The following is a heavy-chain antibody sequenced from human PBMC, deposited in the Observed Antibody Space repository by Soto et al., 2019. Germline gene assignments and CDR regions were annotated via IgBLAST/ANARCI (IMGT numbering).Heavy chain of an antibody. CDR3: ARGQVLRFLEWLSDYYYYGMDV. D-gene: IGHD3-3*01. Sequence: ASVKVSCKASGYTFTSYDINWVRQATGQGLEWMGWMNPNSGNTGYAQKFQGRVTMTRNTSISTAYMELSSLRSEDTAVYYCARGQVLRFLEWLSDYYYYGMDVWGQGTTVTAP. J-gene: IGHJ6*02. CDR1: GYTFTSYD. CDR2: MNPNSGNT. V-gene: IGHV1-8*01.